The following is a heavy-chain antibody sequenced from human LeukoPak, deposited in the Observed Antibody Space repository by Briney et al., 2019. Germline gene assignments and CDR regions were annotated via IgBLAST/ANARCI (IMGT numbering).Heavy chain of an antibody. CDR2: ISRSGSST. Sequence: GGSLRLSCAASGFTFSTYAMTWVRQAPGKGLECVSVISRSGSSTHYADSVKGRFTISRDNSKNTLYLQMDSLRAEDTAVYYCARAVYYYDSSGYYSLGYWGQGTLVTVSS. D-gene: IGHD3-22*01. CDR3: ARAVYYYDSSGYYSLGY. J-gene: IGHJ4*02. V-gene: IGHV3-23*01. CDR1: GFTFSTYA.